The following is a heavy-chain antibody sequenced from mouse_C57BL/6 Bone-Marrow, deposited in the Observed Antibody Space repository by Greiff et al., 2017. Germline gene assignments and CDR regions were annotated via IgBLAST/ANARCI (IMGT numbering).Heavy chain of an antibody. CDR2: IYPGGGYT. CDR1: GYTFTNYW. CDR3: ARSPWFAY. Sequence: VKLLESGAELVRPGTSVKMSCKASGYTFTNYWIGWAKQRPGHGLEWIGDIYPGGGYTNYNEKFKGKATLTADKSSSTAYMQFSSLTSEDSAIYYCARSPWFAYWGQGTLVTVSA. V-gene: IGHV1-63*01. J-gene: IGHJ3*01.